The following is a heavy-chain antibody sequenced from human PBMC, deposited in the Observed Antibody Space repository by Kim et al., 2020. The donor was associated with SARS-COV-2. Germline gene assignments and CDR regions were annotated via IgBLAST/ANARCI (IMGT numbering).Heavy chain of an antibody. Sequence: YADSGKGRFTISRDNSRNPLYLQMNTLRAEDTALYYCARDAYGSGLYYFDYWGQGTLVTVSS. D-gene: IGHD3-10*01. J-gene: IGHJ4*02. V-gene: IGHV3-33*01. CDR3: ARDAYGSGLYYFDY.